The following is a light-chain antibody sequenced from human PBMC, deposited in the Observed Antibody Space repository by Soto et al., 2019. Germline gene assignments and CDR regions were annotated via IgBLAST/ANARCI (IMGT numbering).Light chain of an antibody. CDR2: DNY. J-gene: IGLJ2*01. V-gene: IGLV1-51*01. CDR3: GTLDSSLRAGV. Sequence: QSVLTQPPSVSAAPGQSVSISCSGSNSNIENNPVSWYQQLPGTVPTLLIHDNYKRLSGIPDRFSGSKSGTSATLGITGLQTGDEADYYCGTLDSSLRAGVFGGGTKLTVL. CDR1: NSNIENNP.